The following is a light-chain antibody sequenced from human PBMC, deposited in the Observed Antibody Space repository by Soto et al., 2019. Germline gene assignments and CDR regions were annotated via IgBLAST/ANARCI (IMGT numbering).Light chain of an antibody. CDR1: SSDVGGNNF. CDR3: ASYAGSNIPVL. CDR2: DVN. V-gene: IGLV2-8*01. J-gene: IGLJ2*01. Sequence: QAVVTQPPSASGSPGQSVTISCTGTSSDVGGNNFVSWYQQHPGNAPKLMIYDVNERPSGVPDRFSGSKSGNTASLTVSGLQGEDEADYYCASYAGSNIPVLFGGGTQLTVL.